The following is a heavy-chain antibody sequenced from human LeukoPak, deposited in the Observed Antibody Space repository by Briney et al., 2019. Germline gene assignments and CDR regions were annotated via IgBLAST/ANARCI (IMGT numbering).Heavy chain of an antibody. V-gene: IGHV4-59*01. CDR3: ARAGFGDPFDY. J-gene: IGHJ4*02. CDR1: GGSISSYY. Sequence: SETLSLTCTVSGGSISSYYRSWIRQPPGKGLEWIGYIYYSGSTNYNPSLKSRVTISVDTSKNQFSLKLSSVTAADTAVYYCARAGFGDPFDYWGQGTLVTVSS. D-gene: IGHD4-17*01. CDR2: IYYSGST.